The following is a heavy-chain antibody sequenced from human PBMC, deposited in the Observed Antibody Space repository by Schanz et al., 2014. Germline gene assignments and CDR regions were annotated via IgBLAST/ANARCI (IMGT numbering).Heavy chain of an antibody. Sequence: EVQLLESGGGLVQPGGSLRLSCAASGFTFSGYSMNWVRQAPGKGLEWISYITGTGTVMYADSVKGRFTISRDNGKNSLSLQMNSLRVEDTAIYYCARDSNGDDGYRFWFDSWGQGTLVTVSS. CDR1: GFTFSGYS. D-gene: IGHD4-17*01. J-gene: IGHJ5*01. CDR3: ARDSNGDDGYRFWFDS. V-gene: IGHV3-48*01. CDR2: ITGTGTV.